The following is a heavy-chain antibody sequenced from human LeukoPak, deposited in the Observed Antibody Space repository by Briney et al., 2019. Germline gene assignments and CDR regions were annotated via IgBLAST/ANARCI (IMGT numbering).Heavy chain of an antibody. CDR2: IYPGDSDT. Sequence: PGESLQIPSRGSGYRLNCDWIECVRQRPGKGLEWMGIIYPGDSDTRYSPSFRGQITISADKSINTAYLRWSSLKASDTAMYYCARAYYCGGGSCKLEYWGQGTLVTVSS. J-gene: IGHJ4*02. CDR3: ARAYYCGGGSCKLEY. CDR1: GYRLNCDW. D-gene: IGHD2-15*01. V-gene: IGHV5-51*01.